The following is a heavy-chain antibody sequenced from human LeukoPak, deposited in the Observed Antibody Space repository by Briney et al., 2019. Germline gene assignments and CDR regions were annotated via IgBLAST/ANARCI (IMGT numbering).Heavy chain of an antibody. V-gene: IGHV3-21*01. Sequence: PGGSLRLSCAASGFTFSSYSMNWVRQAPGKGLEWVSSISSSRSYIYYADSVKGRFTISRDNAKNSLYLQMNSLRAEDTAVYYCARLIVPAAMLSAFDIWGQGTMVTVSS. CDR3: ARLIVPAAMLSAFDI. D-gene: IGHD2-2*01. CDR1: GFTFSSYS. J-gene: IGHJ3*02. CDR2: ISSSRSYI.